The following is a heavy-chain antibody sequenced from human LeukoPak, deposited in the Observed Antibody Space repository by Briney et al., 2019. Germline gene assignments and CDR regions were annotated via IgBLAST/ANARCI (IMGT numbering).Heavy chain of an antibody. Sequence: GESLRLSCAASGFTFSSYAMHWVRQAPAKGREWVAVISYDGSNNYYADSLKGRFTISRDNSKNTLYLQMNRLRAEDTAVYYCARDKVDTAMGSFDYWGEGTLVTVSS. J-gene: IGHJ4*02. CDR3: ARDKVDTAMGSFDY. V-gene: IGHV3-30*04. D-gene: IGHD5-18*01. CDR1: GFTFSSYA. CDR2: ISYDGSNN.